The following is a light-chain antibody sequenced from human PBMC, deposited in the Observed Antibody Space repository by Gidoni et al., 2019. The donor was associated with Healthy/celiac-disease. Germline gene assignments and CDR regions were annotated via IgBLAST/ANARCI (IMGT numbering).Light chain of an antibody. J-gene: IGKJ2*01. CDR3: QQTYSTPYT. Sequence: DIQMTQSPSSLSASVGDRVTITCRASQSMSSYLNWYQQKPGKAPKLLLYAASSLQSGVPSRFSCSGSGTDFTLTISRLQPEDFATYYCQQTYSTPYTFGQGTKLEIK. CDR1: QSMSSY. V-gene: IGKV1-39*01. CDR2: AAS.